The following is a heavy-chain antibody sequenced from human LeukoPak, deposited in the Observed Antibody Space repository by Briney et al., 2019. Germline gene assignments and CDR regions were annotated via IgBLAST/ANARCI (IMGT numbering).Heavy chain of an antibody. J-gene: IGHJ4*02. D-gene: IGHD6-13*01. CDR3: ARDEMAAAGDHFDY. V-gene: IGHV1-2*02. CDR1: GYTFTGYY. Sequence: ASVKVSCKASGYTFTGYYMHWVRQAPGQGLEWMGWINPNSGGTNYAQKFQGRVTMTRDTSISTAYMELSRLRSDDTAVYYCARDEMAAAGDHFDYWGQGTLVTVSS. CDR2: INPNSGGT.